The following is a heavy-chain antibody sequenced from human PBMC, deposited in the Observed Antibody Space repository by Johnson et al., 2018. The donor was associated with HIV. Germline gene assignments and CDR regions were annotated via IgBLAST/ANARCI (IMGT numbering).Heavy chain of an antibody. CDR1: GFTFSSYG. D-gene: IGHD3-22*01. Sequence: QVQLVESGGGVVQPGRSLRLSCAASGFTFSSYGKHWVRQAPGKGLEWVAVIWFDGSNKYYADSVKGLFTISRDNSKNTLYLQMNSLRAEDTAVYYCARSGDGHDGSGYYYPVAFDIWGPGTVVTVSS. J-gene: IGHJ3*02. V-gene: IGHV3-33*01. CDR2: IWFDGSNK. CDR3: ARSGDGHDGSGYYYPVAFDI.